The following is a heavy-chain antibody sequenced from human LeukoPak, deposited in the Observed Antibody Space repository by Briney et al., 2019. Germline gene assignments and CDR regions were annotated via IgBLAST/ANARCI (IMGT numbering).Heavy chain of an antibody. Sequence: GGSLRLSCAASGFTFSSYAMSWVRQAPGKGLEWVSAISGSGGSTSYADSVKGRFTISRDNSKNTLYLQMNSLRAEDTAVYYCAKDRKVAYCSSTSCYVFDYWGQGTLVTVSS. CDR2: ISGSGGST. CDR3: AKDRKVAYCSSTSCYVFDY. J-gene: IGHJ4*02. D-gene: IGHD2-2*01. CDR1: GFTFSSYA. V-gene: IGHV3-23*01.